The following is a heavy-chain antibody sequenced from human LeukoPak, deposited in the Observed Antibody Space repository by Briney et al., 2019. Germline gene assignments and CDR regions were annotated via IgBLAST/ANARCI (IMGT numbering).Heavy chain of an antibody. D-gene: IGHD1-26*01. V-gene: IGHV3-73*01. CDR2: IRSKANSYAT. Sequence: GGSLKLSCAASGFTFSGSAMHWVRQASGKGLEWVGRIRSKANSYATAYAASVKGRFTISRDDSKNTAYLQMNSLKTEDTAVYYCTSRPIVGARDYWGQGTLVTVSS. J-gene: IGHJ4*02. CDR3: TSRPIVGARDY. CDR1: GFTFSGSA.